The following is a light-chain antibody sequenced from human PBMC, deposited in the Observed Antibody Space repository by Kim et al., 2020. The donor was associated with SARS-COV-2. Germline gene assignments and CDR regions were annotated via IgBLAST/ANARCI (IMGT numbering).Light chain of an antibody. V-gene: IGLV1-40*01. CDR1: SPNIGAGYA. J-gene: IGLJ1*01. CDR2: ATT. CDR3: QSYDRSLSDYV. Sequence: QRVTISCTGSSPNIGAGYAVHWYQQLPGTAPNLLIYATTNRPSGVPDRFSGSKSGTSASLAITGLQTEDEADYYCQSYDRSLSDYVFGTGTKVTVL.